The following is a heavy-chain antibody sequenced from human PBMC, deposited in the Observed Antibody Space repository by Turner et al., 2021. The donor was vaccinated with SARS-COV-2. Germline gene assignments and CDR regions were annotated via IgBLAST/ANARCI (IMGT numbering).Heavy chain of an antibody. D-gene: IGHD3-16*01. V-gene: IGHV1-69*01. CDR2: IVPMFGLA. Sequence: QVQLVQSGAEVRKPGSPVKASCKASGGNFNNYTVHWLRQAPEQGLEWMGDIVPMFGLANYAQKVRDRATITADASTATIFMELSGLRSEDTAIYYCAREVMAHLPAFGSWGQGALVTVSS. J-gene: IGHJ4*02. CDR3: AREVMAHLPAFGS. CDR1: GGNFNNYT.